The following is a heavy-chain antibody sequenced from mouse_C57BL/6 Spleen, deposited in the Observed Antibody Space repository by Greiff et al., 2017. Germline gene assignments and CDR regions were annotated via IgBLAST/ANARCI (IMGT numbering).Heavy chain of an antibody. J-gene: IGHJ4*01. CDR2: ISDGGSYT. CDR1: GFTFSSYA. V-gene: IGHV5-4*01. Sequence: EVMLVESGGGLVKPGGSLKLSCAASGFTFSSYAMSLVRQTPEKRLEWVATISDGGSYTYYPDNVKGRFTISRDNAKNNLYLQMSHLKSEDTAMYYCARDEEDAMDYWGQGTSVTVSS. CDR3: ARDEEDAMDY.